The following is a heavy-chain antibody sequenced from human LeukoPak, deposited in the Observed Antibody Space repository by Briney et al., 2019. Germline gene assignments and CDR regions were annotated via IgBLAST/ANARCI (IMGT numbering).Heavy chain of an antibody. CDR1: GYTFTSYG. J-gene: IGHJ4*02. CDR2: IIPIFGTA. CDR3: ARDTTPNYSGSGHGF. D-gene: IGHD3-10*01. Sequence: ASVKVSCKASGYTFTSYGISWVRQAPGQGLDWMGGIIPIFGTANYAQKFQGRVTITAGKSTSTAYMELSRLRSGDTAVYYCARDTTPNYSGSGHGFWGQGTVVSVS. V-gene: IGHV1-69*06.